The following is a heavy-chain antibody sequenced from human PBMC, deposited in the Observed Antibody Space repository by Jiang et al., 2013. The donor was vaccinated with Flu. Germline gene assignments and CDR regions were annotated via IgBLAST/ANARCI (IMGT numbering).Heavy chain of an antibody. Sequence: VQLVESGGGLVQPGGSLRLSCAASGFTFSYYYMHWVRQVPGKGLVWVSRIDSDGSGTTYADSVKGRFTISRDNAKNTLYLQMNSLRAEDTAVYYCARVYDFWNGYYHFDYWGQGTLVTVSS. D-gene: IGHD3-3*01. V-gene: IGHV3-74*01. CDR3: ARVYDFWNGYYHFDY. CDR2: IDSDGSGT. CDR1: GFTFSYYY. J-gene: IGHJ4*02.